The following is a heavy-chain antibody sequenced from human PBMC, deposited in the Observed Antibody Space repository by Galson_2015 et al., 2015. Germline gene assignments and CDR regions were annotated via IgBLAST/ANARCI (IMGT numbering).Heavy chain of an antibody. CDR2: GGTA. CDR3: TTADTIVGVGAY. Sequence: GGTADYAAPVKGRFTISRDDSKTTLFLQMNSLKTGDTAVYYCTTADTIVGVGAYWGQGTLVTVSS. J-gene: IGHJ4*02. D-gene: IGHD3-3*01. V-gene: IGHV3-15*01.